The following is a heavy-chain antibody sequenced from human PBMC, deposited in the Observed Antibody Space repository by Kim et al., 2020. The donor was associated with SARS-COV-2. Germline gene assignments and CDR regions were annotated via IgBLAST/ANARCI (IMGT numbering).Heavy chain of an antibody. V-gene: IGHV1-18*01. D-gene: IGHD6-25*01. Sequence: NTEYAPKFHGRVTMTTDTSTRTAYMHLWSPTCDDTAVYYCARGSAWPKIDYWGQGTLVTVSS. CDR2: NT. CDR3: ARGSAWPKIDY. J-gene: IGHJ4*02.